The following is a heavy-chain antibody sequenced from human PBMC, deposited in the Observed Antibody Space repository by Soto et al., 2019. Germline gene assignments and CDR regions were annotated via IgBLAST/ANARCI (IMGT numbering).Heavy chain of an antibody. D-gene: IGHD6-19*01. Sequence: QVQLQQWGAGLLKPSETLSLTCAVYGGSFSDFYWTWIRQLPGKGLEWIGEINHSGNTNYNPSLKSRVAISVDTPKNQFSLNLRSVTAADTAVYYCGPRGAVADPRGYWGQGTLVTVSS. J-gene: IGHJ4*02. CDR3: GPRGAVADPRGY. V-gene: IGHV4-34*01. CDR2: INHSGNT. CDR1: GGSFSDFY.